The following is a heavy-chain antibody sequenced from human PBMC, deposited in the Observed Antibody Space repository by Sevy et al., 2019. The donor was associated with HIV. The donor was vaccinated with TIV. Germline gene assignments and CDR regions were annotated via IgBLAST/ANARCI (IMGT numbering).Heavy chain of an antibody. CDR1: GGSFSGYY. Sequence: SETLSLTCAVYGGSFSGYYWSWIRQPPGKGLEWIGEINHSGSTNYNPSLKSRVTISVDTSKNQFSLKLSSVPAADTAVYYCARGRGLGYCSGGSCYGVYYFDYWGQGTLVTVSS. V-gene: IGHV4-34*01. CDR3: ARGRGLGYCSGGSCYGVYYFDY. CDR2: INHSGST. D-gene: IGHD2-15*01. J-gene: IGHJ4*02.